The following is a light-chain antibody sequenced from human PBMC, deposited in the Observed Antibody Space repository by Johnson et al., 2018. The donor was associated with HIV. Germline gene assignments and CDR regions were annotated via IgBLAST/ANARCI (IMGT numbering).Light chain of an antibody. J-gene: IGLJ1*01. CDR2: DNN. CDR3: GTWDSSLSAGV. Sequence: PGQKVTISCSASSSNIGNNYVSWYQQLPGTAPNLLIYDNNKRPSGIPDRFSGSKSGTSATLGITGLQTGDEADYYCGTWDSSLSAGVFGTGTKVTVL. CDR1: SSNIGNNY. V-gene: IGLV1-51*01.